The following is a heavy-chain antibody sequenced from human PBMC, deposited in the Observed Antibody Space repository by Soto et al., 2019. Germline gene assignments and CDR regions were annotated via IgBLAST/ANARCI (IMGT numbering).Heavy chain of an antibody. CDR1: GFSLSAHGVG. CDR3: AHSHYGDYFDY. Sequence: QITLKESGPTLVKPTQTLTLTCTFSGFSLSAHGVGVGWIRQPPGKALEWLALIYWDDDKRYSPSLKSRLTITKDTSKNPVVLTMTNMVPVDTATYFCAHSHYGDYFDYWGQGTLVTVSS. V-gene: IGHV2-5*02. D-gene: IGHD4-17*01. J-gene: IGHJ4*02. CDR2: IYWDDDK.